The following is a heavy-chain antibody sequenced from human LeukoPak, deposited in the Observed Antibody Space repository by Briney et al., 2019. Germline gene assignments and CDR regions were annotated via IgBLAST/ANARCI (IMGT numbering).Heavy chain of an antibody. CDR3: AKSRGTYYYYYGMDV. CDR1: GFTFSSYG. D-gene: IGHD3-16*01. CDR2: ISYDGSNK. V-gene: IGHV3-30*18. Sequence: GRSLRLSCAASGFTFSSYGMHGVRQAPGKGREGVAVISYDGSNKYNTDSVKGRFPISRDNSKNTLYLQMNSLRAEDTAVYYCAKSRGTYYYYYGMDVWGQGTTVTVSS. J-gene: IGHJ6*02.